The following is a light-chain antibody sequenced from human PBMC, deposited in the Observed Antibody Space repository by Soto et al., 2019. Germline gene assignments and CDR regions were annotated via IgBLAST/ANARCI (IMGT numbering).Light chain of an antibody. J-gene: IGKJ2*01. CDR3: QQYNNWPHT. CDR2: GVS. Sequence: ERVVTEARRTLSVSPGERATLSCRASQSVSSKLAWFQQKPGQAPSLLIYGVSTRATGVPVRFSGSGSGTEFTLTINSXQSEDLAVYYCQQYNNWPHTFGQGTKVDIK. V-gene: IGKV3-15*01. CDR1: QSVSSK.